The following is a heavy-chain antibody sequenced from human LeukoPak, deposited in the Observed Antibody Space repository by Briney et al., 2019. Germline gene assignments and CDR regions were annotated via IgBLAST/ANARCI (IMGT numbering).Heavy chain of an antibody. CDR1: GFTFSSYA. CDR3: AKDWMWESPDYGMNV. D-gene: IGHD1-26*01. J-gene: IGHJ6*02. V-gene: IGHV3-30-3*01. CDR2: ISYDGSNK. Sequence: GGSLRLSCAASGFTFSSYAMHWVRQAPGKGLEWVAVISYDGSNKYYADSVKGRFTISRDNSENRLYLQMDGLTAEDTAEYYCAKDWMWESPDYGMNVWGQGTTVTVSS.